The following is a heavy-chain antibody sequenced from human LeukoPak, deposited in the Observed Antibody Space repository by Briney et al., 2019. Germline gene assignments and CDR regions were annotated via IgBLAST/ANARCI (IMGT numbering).Heavy chain of an antibody. CDR3: ARITYYYDSSGYYPDY. V-gene: IGHV3-53*01. CDR2: IYSGGST. J-gene: IGHJ4*02. Sequence: GGSLRLSCAASGFTVSSNYMSWVRQAPGKGLEWVSVIYSGGSTYYADSVKGRFTISRDNSKNTLYLQMNSLRAEDTAVYYCARITYYYDSSGYYPDYWGQGTLVTVSS. D-gene: IGHD3-22*01. CDR1: GFTVSSNY.